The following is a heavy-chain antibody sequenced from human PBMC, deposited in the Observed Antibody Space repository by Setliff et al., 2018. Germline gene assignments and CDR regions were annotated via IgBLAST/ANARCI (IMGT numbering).Heavy chain of an antibody. D-gene: IGHD6-19*01. J-gene: IGHJ3*02. CDR3: ARGSSGWYSGAFDI. Sequence: SETLSLTCTVSGGSISSYYWSWIRQPAGKGLEWIGHIYIGGSANYNPSLKSRVTMSIDTSKNQFSLRVSPVTAADTAVYYCARGSSGWYSGAFDIWGQGTMVTVSS. CDR1: GGSISSYY. V-gene: IGHV4-4*07. CDR2: IYIGGSA.